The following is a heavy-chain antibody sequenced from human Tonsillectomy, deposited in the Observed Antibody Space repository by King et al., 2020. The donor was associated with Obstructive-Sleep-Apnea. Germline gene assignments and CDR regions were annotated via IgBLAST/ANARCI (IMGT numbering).Heavy chain of an antibody. D-gene: IGHD3-3*01. J-gene: IGHJ3*02. CDR1: GGSMSSHY. V-gene: IGHV4-59*08. CDR3: ARSRGRDHDYDLWSGYSLHI. CDR2: FYHSGTT. Sequence: QVQLQESGPGLVKPSETLSLTCTVSGGSMSSHYWNWVRQPPGQGLEWIGYFYHSGTTSYNPSLDSRVTISVDTSKNQLSLRLTSVTAADTAVYFCARSRGRDHDYDLWSGYSLHIWGQGTMVTVSS.